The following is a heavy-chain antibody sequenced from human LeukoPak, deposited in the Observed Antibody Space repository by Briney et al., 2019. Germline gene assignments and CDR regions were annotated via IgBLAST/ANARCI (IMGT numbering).Heavy chain of an antibody. CDR1: GFTFGNYC. J-gene: IGHJ4*02. CDR3: GGSGSYSDY. D-gene: IGHD3-10*01. CDR2: ITKDGSDT. Sequence: GASMRLSWAASGFTFGNYCVRWGRKPGGKGLVWGEGITKDGSDTNYADSVKGRFTISRDNAKNTLYLQTNSLRAEDTAVYYCGGSGSYSDYWGQGTLVTVSS. V-gene: IGHV3-74*01.